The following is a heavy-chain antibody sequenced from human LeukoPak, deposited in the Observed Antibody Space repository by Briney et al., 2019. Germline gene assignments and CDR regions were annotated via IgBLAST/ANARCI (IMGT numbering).Heavy chain of an antibody. J-gene: IGHJ4*02. CDR1: GYSISSGYY. V-gene: IGHV4-38-2*01. D-gene: IGHD2-2*01. Sequence: SETLSLTCAVSGYSISSGYYWGWIRQPPGKGLEWIGSIHHSGSTYYNPSLKSRVTISVDTSKNQFSLKLSSVTAADTAVYYCASAKALIVVVPAAYYFDYWGQGTLVTVSS. CDR2: IHHSGST. CDR3: ASAKALIVVVPAAYYFDY.